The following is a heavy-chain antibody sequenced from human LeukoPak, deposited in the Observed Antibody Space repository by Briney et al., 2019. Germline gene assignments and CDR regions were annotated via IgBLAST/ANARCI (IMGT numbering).Heavy chain of an antibody. Sequence: PGGSLRLSCAASGFIFSSYSMNWVRQAPGKGLEWVSYISGSSNNIYYADSVKGRFTISRDNAKNSLYLQMNSLRAEDTAVYYCARDRGRYYMDVWGKGTTVTISS. CDR2: ISGSSNNI. CDR3: ARDRGRYYMDV. J-gene: IGHJ6*03. D-gene: IGHD6-25*01. V-gene: IGHV3-48*01. CDR1: GFIFSSYS.